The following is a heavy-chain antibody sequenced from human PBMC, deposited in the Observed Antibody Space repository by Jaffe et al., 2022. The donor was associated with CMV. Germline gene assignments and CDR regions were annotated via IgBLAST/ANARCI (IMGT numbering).Heavy chain of an antibody. Sequence: QVQLVQSGAEVKKPGASVKVSCKASGYTFTSYYMHWVRQAPGQGLEWMGIINPSGGSTSYAQKFQGRVTMTRDTSTSTVYMELSSLRSEDTAVYYCAREGGDYYDSSGYYSGWFDPWGQGTLVTVSS. CDR3: AREGGDYYDSSGYYSGWFDP. CDR2: INPSGGST. CDR1: GYTFTSYY. V-gene: IGHV1-46*01. D-gene: IGHD3-22*01. J-gene: IGHJ5*02.